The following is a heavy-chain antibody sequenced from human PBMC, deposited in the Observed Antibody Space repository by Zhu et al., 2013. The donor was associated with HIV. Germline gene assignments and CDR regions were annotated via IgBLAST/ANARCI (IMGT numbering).Heavy chain of an antibody. D-gene: IGHD3-22*01. Sequence: QVQLLQSGTEVKKPASSVMVSPGSSVKVSCKASGGTFSSYAISWVRQAPGQGLEWMGGIIPIFGTANYAQKFQGRVTITADESTSTAYMELSSLRSEDTAVYYCARGDSSGYYDAFDIWGQGTMVTVSS. CDR3: ARGDSSGYYDAFDI. V-gene: IGHV1-69*01. J-gene: IGHJ3*02. CDR2: IIPIFGTA. CDR1: GGTFSSYA.